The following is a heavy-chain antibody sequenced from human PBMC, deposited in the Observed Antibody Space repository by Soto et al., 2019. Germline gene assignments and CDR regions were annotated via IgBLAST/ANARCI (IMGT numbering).Heavy chain of an antibody. CDR2: ISGSGGST. D-gene: IGHD4-4*01. Sequence: PGGSLRLSCAASGFTFSSYAMSWVRQAPGKGLEWVSAISGSGGSTYYADSVKGRFTISRDNSKNTLYLQMNSLRAEDTAVYYCAPADNSNYLSWFGPWGQGTLVTVSS. V-gene: IGHV3-23*01. J-gene: IGHJ5*02. CDR1: GFTFSSYA. CDR3: APADNSNYLSWFGP.